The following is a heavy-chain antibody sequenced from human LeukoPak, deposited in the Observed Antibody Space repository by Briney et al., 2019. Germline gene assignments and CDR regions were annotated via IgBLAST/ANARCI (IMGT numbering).Heavy chain of an antibody. V-gene: IGHV1-18*01. Sequence: GASVKVSCKASGYTFTSYGISWVRQAPGQGLEWMGWISAYNGDTNYAQKLQGRVTMTTDTSTSTAYMELRSLRSDDTAVYYCARGFSRGSGSYPRQYYFDYWGQGTLVTVSS. J-gene: IGHJ4*02. D-gene: IGHD1-26*01. CDR1: GYTFTSYG. CDR3: ARGFSRGSGSYPRQYYFDY. CDR2: ISAYNGDT.